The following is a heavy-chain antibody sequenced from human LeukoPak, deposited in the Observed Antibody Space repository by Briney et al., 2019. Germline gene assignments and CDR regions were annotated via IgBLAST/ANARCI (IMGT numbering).Heavy chain of an antibody. V-gene: IGHV3-66*01. CDR2: IYSGGST. J-gene: IGHJ4*02. CDR3: ARYKSAVAGSLPFDY. CDR1: GFTVSSNY. D-gene: IGHD6-19*01. Sequence: GGSLRLSCAASGFTVSSNYMSWVRQAPGKGLEWVSVIYSGGSTYYADSVKGRFTISRDNSKNTLYLQMNSLRAEDTAVYYCARYKSAVAGSLPFDYWGQGTLVTVSS.